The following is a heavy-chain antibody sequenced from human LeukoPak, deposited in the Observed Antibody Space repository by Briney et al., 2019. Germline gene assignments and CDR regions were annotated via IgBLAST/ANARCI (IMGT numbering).Heavy chain of an antibody. J-gene: IGHJ4*02. CDR1: GFTFSSNW. V-gene: IGHV3-7*01. D-gene: IGHD2-15*01. CDR2: IRQDGGDK. CDR3: ARDRDCGDGGCYPHFDY. Sequence: GGSLRLSCAASGFTFSSNWMSWVRQAPGKGLEWVANIRQDGGDKYYMDSVKGRFTISRDNAKNSLSLQMNSLRVEDTAVYYCARDRDCGDGGCYPHFDYWGQGVRVTVSS.